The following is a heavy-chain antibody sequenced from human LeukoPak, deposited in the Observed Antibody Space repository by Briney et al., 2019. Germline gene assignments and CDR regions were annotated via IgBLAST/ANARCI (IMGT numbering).Heavy chain of an antibody. CDR2: IYYRGST. Sequence: SETLSLTCTVSGGSISSYFWTWIRQPPGKGLEWIGNIYYRGSTNYNPSLKSRVTISIDTSKNQLSLTLSSVTAADAAAYYCARGGGSYYFYHYYGLDVWGQGTTVTVSS. CDR1: GGSISSYF. J-gene: IGHJ6*02. V-gene: IGHV4-59*01. CDR3: ARGGGSYYFYHYYGLDV. D-gene: IGHD1-26*01.